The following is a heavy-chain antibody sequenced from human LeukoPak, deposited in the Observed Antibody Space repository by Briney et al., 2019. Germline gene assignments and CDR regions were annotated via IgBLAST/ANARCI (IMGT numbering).Heavy chain of an antibody. CDR1: GDSITPYY. D-gene: IGHD1-26*01. CDR3: ARYGSAWAFDY. J-gene: IGHJ4*02. CDR2: VYYSGSS. Sequence: PSETLSLTCTVSGDSITPYYWSWIRQSPGKGLEWIGHVYYSGSSNYNPSLRSRVTISVDTSKNHFSLKLTSVTAADTAVYYCARYGSAWAFDYWGQGALVTVSS. V-gene: IGHV4-59*01.